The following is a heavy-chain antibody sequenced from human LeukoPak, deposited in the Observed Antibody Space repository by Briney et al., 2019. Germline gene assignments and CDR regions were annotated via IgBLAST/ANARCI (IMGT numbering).Heavy chain of an antibody. J-gene: IGHJ5*02. CDR2: INSDGSTT. D-gene: IGHD6-19*01. CDR1: AFTFSSYW. V-gene: IGHV3-74*01. Sequence: GGSLRLSCAASAFTFSSYWMHWVRQAPGKGLVWVSRINSDGSTTSYADSVKGRFTISRDNAKNTLYLQMNSLRAEDTAVCYCARGVAVAGTLDPWGQGTLVTVSS. CDR3: ARGVAVAGTLDP.